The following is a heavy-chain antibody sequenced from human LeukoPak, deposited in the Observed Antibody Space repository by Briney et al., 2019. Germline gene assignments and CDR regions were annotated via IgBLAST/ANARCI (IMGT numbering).Heavy chain of an antibody. V-gene: IGHV3-23*01. CDR3: ASTFYGDSPPY. Sequence: GGSLRLSCAASGFTFAGYAMSWVRQAPGKGLEWVSLISASGGTTDYADSLKGRFTISRDNSKNTLYLQMNSLRAEDTAVYYCASTFYGDSPPYWGQGTLVTVSS. J-gene: IGHJ4*02. CDR1: GFTFAGYA. D-gene: IGHD4-17*01. CDR2: ISASGGTT.